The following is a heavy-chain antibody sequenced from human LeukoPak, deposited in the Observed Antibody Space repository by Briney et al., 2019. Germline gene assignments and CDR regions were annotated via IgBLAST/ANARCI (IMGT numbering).Heavy chain of an antibody. CDR3: ARRAGDYSHPYDY. D-gene: IGHD3-22*01. Sequence: GGSLRLSCAASGFTFSSYGMSWVRQAPGKGLEWVSFVYSGGSTHYSDSVKGRFTISRDNSKNTLYLQMNSLRAEDTAVYYCARRAGDYSHPYDYWGQGTLVTVSS. J-gene: IGHJ4*02. CDR2: VYSGGST. V-gene: IGHV3-53*01. CDR1: GFTFSSYG.